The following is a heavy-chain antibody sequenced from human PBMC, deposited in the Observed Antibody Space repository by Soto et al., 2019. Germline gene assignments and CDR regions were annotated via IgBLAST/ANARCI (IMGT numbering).Heavy chain of an antibody. Sequence: SQTLSLTCAISGDSVSSTGAAWNWIRQSPSRGLEWLGRTYYRSKWYNDYAASVQSRITINPDTSRNQFSLQLNSVTPEDPAVYYCARVGCSGGTCLDGLDVWGRGPTVTVSS. V-gene: IGHV6-1*01. CDR3: ARVGCSGGTCLDGLDV. D-gene: IGHD2-15*01. CDR1: GDSVSSTGAA. CDR2: TYYRSKWYN. J-gene: IGHJ6*02.